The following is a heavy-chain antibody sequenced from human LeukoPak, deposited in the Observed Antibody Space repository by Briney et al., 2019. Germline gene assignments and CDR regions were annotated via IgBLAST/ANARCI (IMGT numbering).Heavy chain of an antibody. Sequence: SVKVSCKASGGTFSSYAISWVRQAPGQGLECIGRIIPILGIANYAQKFQGRVTITADKSTSTAYMELSSLRSEDTAVYYCARETTVTTGHDAFDIWGQGTMVTVSS. J-gene: IGHJ3*02. V-gene: IGHV1-69*04. CDR2: IIPILGIA. CDR3: ARETTVTTGHDAFDI. D-gene: IGHD4-17*01. CDR1: GGTFSSYA.